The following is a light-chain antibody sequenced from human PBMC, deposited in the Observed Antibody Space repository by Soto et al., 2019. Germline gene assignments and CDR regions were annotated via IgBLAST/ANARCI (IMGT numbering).Light chain of an antibody. J-gene: IGKJ1*01. CDR3: QQYKDGTRT. CDR1: QGVXSR. V-gene: IGKV3-15*01. CDR2: CAS. Sequence: VLTQSAVTLSVSPGERATLACRASQGVXSRLGWYQQKPGQAPRILXVCASNRVTGSPARLTGSGSGTEFTLTISGLHSEDFAFYYCQQYKDGTRTFGQGTKVDIK.